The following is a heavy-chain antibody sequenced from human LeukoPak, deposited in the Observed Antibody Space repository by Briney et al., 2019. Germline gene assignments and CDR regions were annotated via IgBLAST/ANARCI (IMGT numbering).Heavy chain of an antibody. V-gene: IGHV3-23*01. J-gene: IGHJ5*02. CDR2: ISGSGGTT. CDR3: AKDGLVVAATTRYNWFDP. D-gene: IGHD2-15*01. Sequence: GGSLRLSCAASGFTFSSYAMSWVRQAPGKGLEWVSSISGSGGTTYYADSVKGRFTISRDNSKNTLFLQMNSLRAEDTAVYYWAKDGLVVAATTRYNWFDPWGQGALVTVSS. CDR1: GFTFSSYA.